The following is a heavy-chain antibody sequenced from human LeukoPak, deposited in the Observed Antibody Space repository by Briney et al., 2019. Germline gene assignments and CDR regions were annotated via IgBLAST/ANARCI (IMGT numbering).Heavy chain of an antibody. CDR1: GGTFSSYA. Sequence: ASVKVSCKASGGTFSSYAISWVRQAPGQGLEWMGGIIPIFGTANYAQKFQGRVTITRNTSISTAYMELSSLRSEDTAVYYCARGQVVSSWLRSCYFDYWGQGTLVTVSS. CDR2: IIPIFGTA. V-gene: IGHV1-69*05. D-gene: IGHD6-13*01. J-gene: IGHJ4*02. CDR3: ARGQVVSSWLRSCYFDY.